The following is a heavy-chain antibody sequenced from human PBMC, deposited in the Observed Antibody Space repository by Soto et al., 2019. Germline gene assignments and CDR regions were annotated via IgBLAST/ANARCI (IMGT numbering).Heavy chain of an antibody. J-gene: IGHJ4*02. CDR1: GFTFSSYS. CDR3: AREYCRGCSCTPPGY. V-gene: IGHV3-21*01. CDR2: ISSSSTYM. Sequence: RGSLRLSCAASGFTFSSYSMNWVRQAPGKGLEWVSSISSSSTYMYYADSVKGRFTISRENAENSLYLQMNSLRAEDTAVYYCAREYCRGCSCTPPGYWGQGTLVAVSS. D-gene: IGHD2-15*01.